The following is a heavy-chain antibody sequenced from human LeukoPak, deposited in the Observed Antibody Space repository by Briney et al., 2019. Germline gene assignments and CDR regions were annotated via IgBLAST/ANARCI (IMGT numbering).Heavy chain of an antibody. CDR3: ARLYGSGSYYNMQGNRFDP. CDR1: GYSFPKYW. Sequence: GESLKISCKASGYSFPKYWIVWVRQMPGKGLEWMGFIYPGDSDTRYSPSFQGQVTISADKSISTAYLQWSSLKASDTAMYYCARLYGSGSYYNMQGNRFDPWGQGTLVTVSS. CDR2: IYPGDSDT. J-gene: IGHJ5*02. D-gene: IGHD3-10*01. V-gene: IGHV5-51*01.